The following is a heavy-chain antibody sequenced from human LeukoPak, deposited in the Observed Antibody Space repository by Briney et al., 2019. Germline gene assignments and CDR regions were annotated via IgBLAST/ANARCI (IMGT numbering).Heavy chain of an antibody. CDR1: GGSISSYY. Sequence: SETLSLTCTVSGGSISSYYWSWIRQPAGKGLEWIGRIYTSGSTNYNPSLRSRVTISVDTSKNQFSLKLSSVTAADTAVYYCARTTEAHSWRTRYYDYYMDVWGKGTTVTVSS. V-gene: IGHV4-4*07. J-gene: IGHJ6*03. CDR3: ARTTEAHSWRTRYYDYYMDV. D-gene: IGHD6-13*01. CDR2: IYTSGST.